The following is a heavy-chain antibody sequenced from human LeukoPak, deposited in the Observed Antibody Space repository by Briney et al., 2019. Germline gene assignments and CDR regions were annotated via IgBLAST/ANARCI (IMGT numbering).Heavy chain of an antibody. V-gene: IGHV4-59*01. CDR3: ARVRGRSRPNNWFDP. Sequence: PSETLSLTCTVSGGSISSYYWSWIRQPPGKGLEWIGYIYYSGSTNYNPSLKSRVTISVDTSKNQFSLKLSSVTAADTAVYYCARVRGRSRPNNWFDPWGQGTLVTVSS. D-gene: IGHD3-10*01. J-gene: IGHJ5*02. CDR1: GGSISSYY. CDR2: IYYSGST.